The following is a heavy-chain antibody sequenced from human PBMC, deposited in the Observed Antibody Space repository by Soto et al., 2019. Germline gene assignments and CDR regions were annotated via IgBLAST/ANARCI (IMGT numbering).Heavy chain of an antibody. CDR3: GRHHDS. CDR1: GFSISSYY. V-gene: IGHV4-59*08. Sequence: SETLSLTCPVSGFSISSYYWSWIRQPPGKGLEWIGYIYYSGSTNYNPSLKSRVTISVDTSKNQFSLKLSSVTAADTAVYYCGRHHDSWGQGTLVTVSS. J-gene: IGHJ4*02. CDR2: IYYSGST.